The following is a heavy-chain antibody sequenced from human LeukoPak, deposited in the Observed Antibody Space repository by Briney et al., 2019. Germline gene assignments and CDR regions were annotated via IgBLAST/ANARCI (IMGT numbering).Heavy chain of an antibody. Sequence: GGSLRLSCVASGFIFSDYYMSWIRQAPGKGLEWVSYISTSDTTIYYADSVKGRFTISRDNAKNSLYLQMNSLRVEDTAVYYCARGGGSSWCLDCWGQGTLVTVSS. J-gene: IGHJ4*02. CDR3: ARGGGSSWCLDC. V-gene: IGHV3-11*04. CDR2: ISTSDTTI. CDR1: GFIFSDYY. D-gene: IGHD6-13*01.